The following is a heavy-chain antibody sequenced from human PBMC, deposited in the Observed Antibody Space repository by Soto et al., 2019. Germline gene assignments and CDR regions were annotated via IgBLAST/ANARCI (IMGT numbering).Heavy chain of an antibody. Sequence: KPSETLSLTCTVSGGSISSYYWSWIRQPPGKGLEWIGYIYYSGSTNYNPSLKSRVTISVDTSKNQFSLKLSSVTAADTAVYYCARGASSGWYWFDPWGQGTLVTVSS. D-gene: IGHD6-19*01. CDR1: GGSISSYY. V-gene: IGHV4-59*01. J-gene: IGHJ5*02. CDR3: ARGASSGWYWFDP. CDR2: IYYSGST.